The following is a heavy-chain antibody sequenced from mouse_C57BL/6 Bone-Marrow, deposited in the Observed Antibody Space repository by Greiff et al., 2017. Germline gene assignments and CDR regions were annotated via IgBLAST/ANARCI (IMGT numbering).Heavy chain of an antibody. CDR2: IRNKANNHAT. Sequence: EVQLQQSGGGLVQPGGSMKLSCAASGFTFSDAWMDWVRQSPEKGLEWVAEIRNKANNHATYYAESVKGRFTISRDDSKSSVYLQMNSLRAEDTGIYYCTSHYYYGSSLYYFDYWGQGTTLTVSS. D-gene: IGHD1-1*01. V-gene: IGHV6-6*01. CDR3: TSHYYYGSSLYYFDY. CDR1: GFTFSDAW. J-gene: IGHJ2*01.